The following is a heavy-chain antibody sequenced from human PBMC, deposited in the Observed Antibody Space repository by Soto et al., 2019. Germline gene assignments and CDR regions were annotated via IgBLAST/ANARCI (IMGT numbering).Heavy chain of an antibody. CDR2: IYTSGST. D-gene: IGHD3-16*02. J-gene: IGHJ6*02. CDR3: ARVLSDYVWGSYRRGYGMDV. CDR1: GGSISSYY. Sequence: LSLTCTVSGGSISSYYWSWIRQPAGKGLEWIGRIYTSGSTNYNPSLKSRVTMSVDTSKNQFSLKLSSVTAADTAVYYCARVLSDYVWGSYRRGYGMDVWGQGTTVTVSS. V-gene: IGHV4-4*07.